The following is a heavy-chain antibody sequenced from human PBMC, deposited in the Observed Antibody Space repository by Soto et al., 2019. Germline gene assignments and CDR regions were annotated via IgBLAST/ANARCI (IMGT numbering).Heavy chain of an antibody. Sequence: GASVKVSCKASGGTFSSYAISWVRQAPGQGLEWMGGIIPIFGTANYAQKFQGRVTITADESTSTAYMELSSLRSEDTAVYYCARVGSSQKYYYYYYYGIDVWGQGTTVTGSS. V-gene: IGHV1-69*13. CDR2: IIPIFGTA. J-gene: IGHJ6*02. D-gene: IGHD6-13*01. CDR3: ARVGSSQKYYYYYYYGIDV. CDR1: GGTFSSYA.